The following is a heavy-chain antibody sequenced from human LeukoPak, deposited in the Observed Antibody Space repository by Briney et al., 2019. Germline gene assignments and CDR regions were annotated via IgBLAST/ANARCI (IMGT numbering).Heavy chain of an antibody. J-gene: IGHJ6*03. D-gene: IGHD5-24*01. V-gene: IGHV1-69*13. CDR2: IIPIFGTA. CDR3: ARGREGSQLLLGPPYYYYYYMDV. Sequence: GASVKVSCKASGYTFTDCYIHWVRQAPGQGLEWMGGIIPIFGTANYAQKFQGRVTITADESTSTAYMELSSLRSEDTAVYYCARGREGSQLLLGPPYYYYYYMDVWGKGTTVTISS. CDR1: GYTFTDCY.